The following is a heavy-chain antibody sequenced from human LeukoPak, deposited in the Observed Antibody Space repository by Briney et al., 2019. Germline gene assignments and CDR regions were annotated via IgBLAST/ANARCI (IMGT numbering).Heavy chain of an antibody. CDR1: GYSFSDYW. CDR2: IYLADSDT. Sequence: GESLKISCKGSGYSFSDYWIGWVRQVPGKGLEWMGFIYLADSDTRYSPSFQGQVTISADKSITTAYLQWRSLKASDTAMYYCAVTATNSGYFDSWGQGALVTVSS. J-gene: IGHJ4*02. CDR3: AVTATNSGYFDS. D-gene: IGHD1-26*01. V-gene: IGHV5-51*01.